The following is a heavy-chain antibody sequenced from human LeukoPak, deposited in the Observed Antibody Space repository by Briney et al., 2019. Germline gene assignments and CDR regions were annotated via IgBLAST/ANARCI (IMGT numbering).Heavy chain of an antibody. J-gene: IGHJ3*02. CDR2: TWYGGS. CDR3: AREQSTSGHAGAFDI. D-gene: IGHD5-12*01. V-gene: IGHV3-33*01. Sequence: GSLRHSCTTSGFTLWRHGMHWVRQAPGKGLEWVAVTWYGGSDYADSVRGRFSVSRDIFGNTVYLQMDNLRVEDTALYYCAREQSTSGHAGAFDIWGQGTVVTVSS. CDR1: GFTLWRHG.